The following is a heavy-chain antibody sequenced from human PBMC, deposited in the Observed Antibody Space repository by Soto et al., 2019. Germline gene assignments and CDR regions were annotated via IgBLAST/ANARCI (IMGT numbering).Heavy chain of an antibody. CDR2: ISYSGNT. D-gene: IGHD3-22*01. V-gene: IGHV4-59*01. CDR3: ARENYASSGAPFLDY. Sequence: SETLSLTCSVSGGSISSYYWTWIRQPPGRGLEYIGYISYSGNTYYNPSLRGRVTISLDTSKNQFSLQLSSVTAADMAVYYCARENYASSGAPFLDYWGQGTLVTVSS. J-gene: IGHJ4*02. CDR1: GGSISSYY.